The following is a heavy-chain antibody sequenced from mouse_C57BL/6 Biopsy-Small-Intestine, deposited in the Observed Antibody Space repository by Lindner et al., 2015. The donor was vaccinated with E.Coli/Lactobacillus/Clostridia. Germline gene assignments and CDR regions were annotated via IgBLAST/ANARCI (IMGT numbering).Heavy chain of an antibody. Sequence: SVKVSCKASGYIFSTYALHWVRQAPGQRPEWMGWINAGIGDTKFSQTFQGRVTLTSDTTARTAYMELTSLTFEDTAVYYCARGDRCNGGVCSYYQSGMNVWGQGTTVTVSS. V-gene: IGHV1-66*01. J-gene: IGHJ1*01. CDR2: INAGIGDT. CDR1: GYIFSTYA. CDR3: ARGDRCNGGVCSYYQSGMNV. D-gene: IGHD1-1*02.